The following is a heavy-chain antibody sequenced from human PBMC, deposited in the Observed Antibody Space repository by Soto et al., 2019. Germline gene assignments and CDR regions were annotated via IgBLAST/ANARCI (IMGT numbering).Heavy chain of an antibody. Sequence: GGSLRLSCAASGFTLSSSEMNWVRQAPGKGLEWVSYVGSSGSTKYYADSVKGRFTISRDNAKNSLYLQMNSLRAEDTAVYYCARGLEYYFKPGVFDIWGQGTMVTVSS. V-gene: IGHV3-48*03. CDR2: VGSSGSTK. D-gene: IGHD1-26*01. CDR3: ARGLEYYFKPGVFDI. J-gene: IGHJ3*02. CDR1: GFTLSSSE.